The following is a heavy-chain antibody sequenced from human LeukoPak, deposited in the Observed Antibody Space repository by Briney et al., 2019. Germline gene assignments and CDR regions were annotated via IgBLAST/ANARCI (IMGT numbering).Heavy chain of an antibody. CDR2: ISYDGSNN. D-gene: IGHD3-22*01. CDR1: GFTFDDYA. CDR3: AKELGYYDSSGLTH. Sequence: GGSLRLSCAASGFTFDDYAMHWVRQAPGKGLEWVAVISYDGSNNYDADSVKGRFTIYRDKSKNTLYLQMNSLRAEDTAVYYCAKELGYYDSSGLTHWGQGTLVTVSS. V-gene: IGHV3-30*18. J-gene: IGHJ4*02.